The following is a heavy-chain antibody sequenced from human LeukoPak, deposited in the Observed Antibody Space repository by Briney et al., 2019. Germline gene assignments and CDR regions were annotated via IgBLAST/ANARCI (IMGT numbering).Heavy chain of an antibody. CDR2: MNPNSGNT. CDR1: RYTFTSYD. Sequence: ASVKVSCKASRYTFTSYDINWVRQATGQGLEWMGWMNPNSGNTGYAQKFQGRVTITRNTSISTAYMELSSLRSEDTAVYYCARGLYSSRVDYWGQGTLVTVSS. J-gene: IGHJ4*02. V-gene: IGHV1-8*03. CDR3: ARGLYSSRVDY. D-gene: IGHD6-13*01.